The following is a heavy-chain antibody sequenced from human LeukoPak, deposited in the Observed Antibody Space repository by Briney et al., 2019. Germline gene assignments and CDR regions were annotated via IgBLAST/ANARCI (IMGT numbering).Heavy chain of an antibody. CDR1: GYTFTSYD. J-gene: IGHJ4*02. Sequence: ASVKVSCKASGYTFTSYDINWVRQATGQGLEWMGWMNPNSSNTGYAQKFQGRVTMTRNTSISTAYMELSSLRSEDTAVYYCARGRVDDFWSGYYRSYFDYWGQGTLVTVSS. D-gene: IGHD3-3*01. V-gene: IGHV1-8*01. CDR2: MNPNSSNT. CDR3: ARGRVDDFWSGYYRSYFDY.